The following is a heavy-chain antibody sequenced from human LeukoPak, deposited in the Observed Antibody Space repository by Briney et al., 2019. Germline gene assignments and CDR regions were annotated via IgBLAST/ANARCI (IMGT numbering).Heavy chain of an antibody. CDR3: AHSLRRPSCSGGNCYYFDY. Sequence: SGPTLVNPTQTLPLTCTVTGFSITANGVGVGWIRQAPGKALEWLAIIFWDGNRRYNSSLRSRLTITSDNSKNQAALTMTNMDPVDTATYFCAHSLRRPSCSGGNCYYFDYWGQGTLVTVSS. J-gene: IGHJ4*02. CDR2: IFWDGNR. D-gene: IGHD2-15*01. CDR1: GFSITANGVG. V-gene: IGHV2-5*02.